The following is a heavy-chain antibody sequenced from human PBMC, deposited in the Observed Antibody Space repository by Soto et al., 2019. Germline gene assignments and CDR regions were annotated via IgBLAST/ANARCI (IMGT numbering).Heavy chain of an antibody. CDR1: GFTFSNAW. CDR3: TTQPNDSGSYYVGLYYYYYGMGV. J-gene: IGHJ6*02. CDR2: IKSKTDGGTT. D-gene: IGHD1-26*01. V-gene: IGHV3-15*07. Sequence: PGGSLRLSCAASGFTFSNAWMNWVRQAPGKGLEWVGRIKSKTDGGTTDYAAPVKGRFTISRDDSKNTLYLQMNSLKTEDTAVYYCTTQPNDSGSYYVGLYYYYYGMGVWGQGTTVTVSS.